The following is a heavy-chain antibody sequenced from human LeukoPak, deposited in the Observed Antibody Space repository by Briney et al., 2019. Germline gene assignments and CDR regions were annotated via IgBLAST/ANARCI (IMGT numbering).Heavy chain of an antibody. CDR3: ARDRRYYYDSSGYYYPFDY. CDR1: GYTFTSYG. V-gene: IGHV1-18*01. CDR2: ISAYNGRT. Sequence: GASVKVSCKASGYTFTSYGISWVRQAPGQGLEWMGRISAYNGRTNYAQKLQGRVTMTTDTSTSTGYMELRSLRSDDTAVYYCARDRRYYYDSSGYYYPFDYWGQGTLVTVSS. D-gene: IGHD3-22*01. J-gene: IGHJ4*02.